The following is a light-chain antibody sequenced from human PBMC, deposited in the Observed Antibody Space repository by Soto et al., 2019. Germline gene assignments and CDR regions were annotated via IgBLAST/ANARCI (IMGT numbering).Light chain of an antibody. CDR3: NSYTSSSTYV. CDR1: SSDVGGFNY. Sequence: QSALTQPASVSGSPGQSITLSCTGTSSDVGGFNYVSWYQQHPGKAPKLMIYDVTNRPSGVSYRFSGSKSGNTASLTISGLQAEDEGDYYCNSYTSSSTYVFGTGTKLTVL. CDR2: DVT. V-gene: IGLV2-14*03. J-gene: IGLJ1*01.